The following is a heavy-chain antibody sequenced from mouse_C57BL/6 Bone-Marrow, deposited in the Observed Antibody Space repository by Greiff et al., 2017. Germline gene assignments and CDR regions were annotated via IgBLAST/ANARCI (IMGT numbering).Heavy chain of an antibody. Sequence: QVQLQQPGAELVRPGTSVKLSCKASGYTFTSYWMHWVKQRPGQGLEWIGVIDPSDSYTNYNQKFKGKATLTVDTSSSTAYMQLSSLTSEDSAVYYCARSAWDPYFDYWGQGTTLTVSS. CDR2: IDPSDSYT. V-gene: IGHV1-59*01. CDR3: ARSAWDPYFDY. CDR1: GYTFTSYW. D-gene: IGHD4-1*01. J-gene: IGHJ2*01.